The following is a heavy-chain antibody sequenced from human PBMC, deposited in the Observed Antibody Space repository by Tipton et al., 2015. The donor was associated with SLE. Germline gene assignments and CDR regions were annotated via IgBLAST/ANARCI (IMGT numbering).Heavy chain of an antibody. J-gene: IGHJ3*01. CDR2: FYTTGNP. CDR3: ARDRDIAADDGFDL. Sequence: TLSLTCTVSGVSISRGTHYWTWIRQPAGKGLECIGRFYTTGNPTYNPSLKSRVTISVDRSKNQFSLRLDSVTAADTAVYYCARDRDIAADDGFDLWGQGTMVTVSS. V-gene: IGHV4-61*02. CDR1: GVSISRGTHY. D-gene: IGHD6-25*01.